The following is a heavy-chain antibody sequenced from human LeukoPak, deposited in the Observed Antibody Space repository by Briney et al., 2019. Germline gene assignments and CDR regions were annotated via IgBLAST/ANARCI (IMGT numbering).Heavy chain of an antibody. J-gene: IGHJ6*03. D-gene: IGHD1-26*01. CDR3: ARDGKTGGGYYYMDV. Sequence: SVKVSCKASGGTFSSYAISWVRQAPGQGLEWMGGIIPIFGTANYAQKFQGRVTITTDESTSTAYMEQSSLRSEDTAVYYCARDGKTGGGYYYMDVWGKGTTVTVSS. CDR2: IIPIFGTA. CDR1: GGTFSSYA. V-gene: IGHV1-69*05.